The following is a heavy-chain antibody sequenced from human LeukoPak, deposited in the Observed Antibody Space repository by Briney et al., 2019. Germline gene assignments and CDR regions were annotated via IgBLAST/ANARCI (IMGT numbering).Heavy chain of an antibody. J-gene: IGHJ4*02. CDR1: GFTFDDYG. Sequence: GGSLRLSCAASGFTFDDYGMSWVRQAPGKGLEWVSFYSGTIHYSDSVKGRFTISRDNSKNTLYLQMNSLRAEDTAVYYCARRAGAYSHPYDYWGQGTLVTVSS. CDR2: YSGTI. V-gene: IGHV3-53*01. D-gene: IGHD4/OR15-4a*01. CDR3: ARRAGAYSHPYDY.